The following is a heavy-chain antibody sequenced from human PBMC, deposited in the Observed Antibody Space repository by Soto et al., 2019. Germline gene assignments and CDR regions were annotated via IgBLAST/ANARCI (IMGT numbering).Heavy chain of an antibody. V-gene: IGHV4-34*01. Sequence: SETLSLTCAVYCGSFSDYFWTWIRQPPGKGLEWIGEINHSGSTNFNPSLKSRVAISADTSRNQFSLRVTSVTAADTAVYYCAGREFASSSFHYYYYAVDVWGQGNTVPVSS. CDR1: CGSFSDYF. J-gene: IGHJ6*02. CDR2: INHSGST. D-gene: IGHD6-6*01. CDR3: AGREFASSSFHYYYYAVDV.